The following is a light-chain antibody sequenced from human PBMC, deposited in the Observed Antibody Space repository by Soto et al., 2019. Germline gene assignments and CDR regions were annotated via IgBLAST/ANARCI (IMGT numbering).Light chain of an antibody. Sequence: DIQMTQSPSTLSASVGDRVTITCRASQSISSWLAWYQQKPVKAPKLLIYDASNLESGVPSRFSGSGSGTDFTLTISSVQPEDFATYYCQQANSFPVTFGQGTRREIK. V-gene: IGKV1-5*01. CDR2: DAS. J-gene: IGKJ5*01. CDR3: QQANSFPVT. CDR1: QSISSW.